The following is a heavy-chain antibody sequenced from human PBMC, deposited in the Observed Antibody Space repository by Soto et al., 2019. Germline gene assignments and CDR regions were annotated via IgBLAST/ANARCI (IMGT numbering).Heavy chain of an antibody. D-gene: IGHD3-3*01. CDR2: ISSNGGST. CDR3: ARNIYDTYGMDV. J-gene: IGHJ6*02. Sequence: LRLSCAASGFTFSSYAMHWVRQAPGKGLEYVSAISSNGGSTYYANSVKGRFTISRDNSKNTLYLQMGSLRAEDMAVYYCARNIYDTYGMDVWGQGTTVTVSS. V-gene: IGHV3-64*01. CDR1: GFTFSSYA.